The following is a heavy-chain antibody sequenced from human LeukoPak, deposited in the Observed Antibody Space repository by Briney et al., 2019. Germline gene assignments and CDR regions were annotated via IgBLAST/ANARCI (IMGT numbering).Heavy chain of an antibody. CDR2: FDPEDGET. J-gene: IGHJ4*02. Sequence: ASVKVSCKVSGYTLTELSMHWVRQAPGKGLEWMGGFDPEDGETIYAQKFQGRVTITADESTSTAYMELSSLRSEDTAVYYCARDLSYGSGGNYFDYWGQGTLVTVSS. V-gene: IGHV1-24*01. D-gene: IGHD3-10*01. CDR3: ARDLSYGSGGNYFDY. CDR1: GYTLTELS.